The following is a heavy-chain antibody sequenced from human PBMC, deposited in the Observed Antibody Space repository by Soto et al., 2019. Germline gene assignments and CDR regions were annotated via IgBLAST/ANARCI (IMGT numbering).Heavy chain of an antibody. Sequence: EVQLVESGGDLVQRGGSLRLSCIASGFTFNIYGMNWVRQAPGKGLEWFSYITSDTKTIKYADSVKGRFTISRDNAKNSVYLQMNSLRDEDTAVYYCARSVEGHFDYWGQGTVVTVSS. CDR1: GFTFNIYG. D-gene: IGHD6-19*01. V-gene: IGHV3-48*02. CDR3: ARSVEGHFDY. CDR2: ITSDTKTI. J-gene: IGHJ4*02.